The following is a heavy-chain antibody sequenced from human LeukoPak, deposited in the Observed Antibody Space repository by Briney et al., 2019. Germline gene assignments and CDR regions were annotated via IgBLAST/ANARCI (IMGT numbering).Heavy chain of an antibody. J-gene: IGHJ4*02. D-gene: IGHD1-26*01. V-gene: IGHV4-39*01. Sequence: SVTLSLTCTVSAGSLNITTYHWAPIRQPPGKVLEMNGNSYHSGSTYCNPALQSQVTITVDTSQNQFSLKLNSVTAAGTAVYYCARHGGTYLHFGGQGTGVSV. CDR3: ARHGGTYLHF. CDR2: SYHSGST. CDR1: AGSLNITTYH.